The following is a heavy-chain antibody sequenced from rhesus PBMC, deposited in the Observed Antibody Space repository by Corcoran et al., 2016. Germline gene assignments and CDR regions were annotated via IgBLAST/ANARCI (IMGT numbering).Heavy chain of an antibody. CDR2: INSGGGRT. J-gene: IGHJ1*01. Sequence: EVQLVESGGGLAKPGGSLRLSCAASGFTFSSYWMNWVRQAPGKGLEWVSAINSGGGRTYYADSVKGRFTISRDNSKNTLYQQMNSLREEDTAVYYCAKDGGSWNNPEYFEFWGQGALVTVSS. D-gene: IGHD1-20*01. CDR3: AKDGGSWNNPEYFEF. V-gene: IGHV3S25*01. CDR1: GFTFSSYW.